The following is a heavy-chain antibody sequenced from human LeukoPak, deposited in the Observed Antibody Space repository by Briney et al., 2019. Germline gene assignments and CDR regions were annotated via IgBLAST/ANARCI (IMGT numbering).Heavy chain of an antibody. Sequence: GGSLRLSCAASGFTFSSYSMNWVRQAPGKGLEWVALISYDANTGSNKYYADSVKGRFTISRDNSKNTLYLQMNSLRAEDTAVYYCARDGGYDFWSGYYQDYWGQGTLVTVSS. J-gene: IGHJ4*02. V-gene: IGHV3-30*03. CDR2: ISYDANTGSNK. CDR1: GFTFSSYS. D-gene: IGHD3-3*01. CDR3: ARDGGYDFWSGYYQDY.